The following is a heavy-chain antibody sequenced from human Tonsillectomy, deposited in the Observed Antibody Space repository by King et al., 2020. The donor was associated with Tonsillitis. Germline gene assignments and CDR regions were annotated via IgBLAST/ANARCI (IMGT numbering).Heavy chain of an antibody. CDR1: GFTFSSYW. CDR2: IKEDGSEK. CDR3: ARDLREDSGDYGLN. Sequence: VQLVESGGGLVQPGGSLRLSCAASGFTFSSYWMSWVRQAPGKGLEWVANIKEDGSEKYFVDSVKGRFTISRDNAKNSLYLQMNSLRAEDTAVYYCARDLREDSGDYGLNWGQGTLVTVSS. D-gene: IGHD4-17*01. J-gene: IGHJ4*02. V-gene: IGHV3-7*01.